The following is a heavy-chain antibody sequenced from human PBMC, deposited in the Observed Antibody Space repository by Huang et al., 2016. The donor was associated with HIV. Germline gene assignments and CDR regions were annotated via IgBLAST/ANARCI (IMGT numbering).Heavy chain of an antibody. CDR1: GGTVSSVS. CDR2: IIPLQDTT. J-gene: IGHJ4*02. D-gene: IGHD5-18*01. CDR3: AGGVGNSDRGFDI. V-gene: IGHV1-69*13. Sequence: QVQLVQSGAEMTKSGSSVKVSCKAAGGTVSSVSLTGVRQAPGHGLEWMVGIIPLQDTTDLAQKFRGRVTLTADESTNTAFMELSGLTSQDTAVYYCAGGVGNSDRGFDIWGQGTLVTVS.